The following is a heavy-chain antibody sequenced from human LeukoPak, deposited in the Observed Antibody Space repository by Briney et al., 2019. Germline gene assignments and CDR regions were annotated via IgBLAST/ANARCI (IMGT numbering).Heavy chain of an antibody. V-gene: IGHV4-34*01. CDR2: INHSGST. J-gene: IGHJ3*02. Sequence: SETLSLTCAVYGGSFSGYYWSWIPQPPGKGLEWIGKINHSGSTNYNPSLKSRVTISIDTSKNQFSLKLSSVTAADTAVYYCARGYAFDIWGQGTMVTVSS. CDR1: GGSFSGYY. CDR3: ARGYAFDI.